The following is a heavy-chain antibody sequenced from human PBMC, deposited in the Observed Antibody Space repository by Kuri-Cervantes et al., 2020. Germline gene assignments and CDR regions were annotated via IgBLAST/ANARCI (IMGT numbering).Heavy chain of an antibody. Sequence: SVKVSCKASGGTFSSCAISWVRQAPGQGLEWMGGIIPIFGTANYAQKFQGRVTITADESTSTAYMELSSLRSEDTAVYYCASIWGGYSSVYWYFDLWGRGTLVTVSS. CDR1: GGTFSSCA. CDR3: ASIWGGYSSVYWYFDL. V-gene: IGHV1-69*13. J-gene: IGHJ2*01. D-gene: IGHD6-19*01. CDR2: IIPIFGTA.